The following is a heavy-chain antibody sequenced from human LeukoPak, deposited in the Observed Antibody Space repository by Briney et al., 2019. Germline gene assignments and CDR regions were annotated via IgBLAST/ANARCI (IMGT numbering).Heavy chain of an antibody. D-gene: IGHD2-2*01. CDR1: GGTFTSYA. CDR2: NLPIFGTA. V-gene: IGHV1-69*01. Sequence: SVKVSCKASGGTFTSYAISWVRQAPGQVLEWMGGNLPIFGTATYAQKFQGRVIITADESTNPHYQELSRLRSEPTAVYYCARAKQDIVVAPAALWGQGTLVTVSS. CDR3: ARAKQDIVVAPAAL. J-gene: IGHJ4*02.